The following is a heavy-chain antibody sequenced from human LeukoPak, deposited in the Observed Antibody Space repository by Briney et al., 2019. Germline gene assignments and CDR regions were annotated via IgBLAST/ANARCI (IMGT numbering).Heavy chain of an antibody. CDR2: ISSSGSTI. J-gene: IGHJ4*02. CDR3: ARVNGDRVDY. Sequence: GGSLRLSCAASGFTFSSYEMNWVRQAPGKGLEWVTYISSSGSTIYYADSVKGRFTISRDNAKNSLYLQMNSLRAEDTAVYYCARVNGDRVDYWGQGTLVTVSS. V-gene: IGHV3-48*03. D-gene: IGHD2-21*02. CDR1: GFTFSSYE.